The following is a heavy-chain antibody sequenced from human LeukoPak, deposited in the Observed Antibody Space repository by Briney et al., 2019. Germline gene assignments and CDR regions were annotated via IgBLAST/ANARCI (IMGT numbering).Heavy chain of an antibody. V-gene: IGHV4-34*01. CDR3: ARRDNPKLSY. Sequence: SETLSLTCAVYGGSFSGYYWSWIRQPPGKGLEWIGEINHSGSTNYNPSLKSRVTISVDTSKNQFSLKLSSVTAADTAVYYRARRDNPKLSYWGQGTLVTVSS. D-gene: IGHD1-14*01. CDR2: INHSGST. CDR1: GGSFSGYY. J-gene: IGHJ4*02.